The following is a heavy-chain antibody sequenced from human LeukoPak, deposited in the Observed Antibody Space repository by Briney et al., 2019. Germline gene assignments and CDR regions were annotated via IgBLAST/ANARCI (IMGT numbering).Heavy chain of an antibody. Sequence: GASVKVSCKASGYTFTGYYTHWVRQAPGQGLEWMGWINPNSGGTNYAQKFQGRVTMTRDTSISTAYMELSRLRSDDTAVYYSAREATMILNWFDPWGQGTLVTVSS. V-gene: IGHV1-2*02. CDR2: INPNSGGT. J-gene: IGHJ5*02. CDR3: AREATMILNWFDP. CDR1: GYTFTGYY. D-gene: IGHD3-22*01.